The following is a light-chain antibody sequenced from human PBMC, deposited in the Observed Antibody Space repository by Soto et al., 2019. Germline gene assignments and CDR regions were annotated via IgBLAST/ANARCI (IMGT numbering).Light chain of an antibody. J-gene: IGKJ5*01. CDR1: QSVSSK. CDR2: GAS. Sequence: IVMTQSPATLSVSPGERATLSCRASQSVSSKLAWYQQKPGQAPRLLIYGASTRATGIPARFSGSGSGTEFTLTISSLQSEDFAVYYCQQRSNWPQITFGQGTR. V-gene: IGKV3-15*01. CDR3: QQRSNWPQIT.